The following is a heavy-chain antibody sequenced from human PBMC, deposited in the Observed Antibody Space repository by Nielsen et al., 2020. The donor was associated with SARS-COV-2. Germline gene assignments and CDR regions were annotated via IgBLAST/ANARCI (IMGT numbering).Heavy chain of an antibody. Sequence: GESLKISCAASGFTFSTYSMNWVRQAPGKGLEWVSSINGGSSYIYYADSVKGRFTISRDNARNSVYLQMNGLRAEDTAVYYCARAKTTRVTIFGVVTPGAFDIWGQGTMVTVSS. V-gene: IGHV3-21*04. J-gene: IGHJ3*02. CDR3: ARAKTTRVTIFGVVTPGAFDI. CDR1: GFTFSTYS. D-gene: IGHD3-3*01. CDR2: INGGSSYI.